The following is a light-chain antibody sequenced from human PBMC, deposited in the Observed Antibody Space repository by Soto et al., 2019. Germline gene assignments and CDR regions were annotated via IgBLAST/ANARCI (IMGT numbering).Light chain of an antibody. CDR3: ISYKTDDTFL. CDR2: EVS. J-gene: IGLJ1*01. Sequence: QSALTQPASVSGSPGQSITIFCSGTSSDVGAYKFVSWYRHHPGKAPQVMIYEVSNRPSGVSNRFSGSKSGNTASLTISGLQPEDEAEYFCISYKTDDTFLFGTGTKLTVL. V-gene: IGLV2-14*01. CDR1: SSDVGAYKF.